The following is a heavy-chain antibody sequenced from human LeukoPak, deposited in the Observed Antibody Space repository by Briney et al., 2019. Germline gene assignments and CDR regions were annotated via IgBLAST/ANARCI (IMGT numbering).Heavy chain of an antibody. Sequence: SETLSLTCTVSGGSISSYYWSWIRQPAGKGLEWIGRIYTSGSTNYNPSLKSRVTMSVDTSKNQFSLKLSSMTAADSAVYYCASGNTGYDRDSFDIWGQGTMVTVSS. J-gene: IGHJ3*02. CDR2: IYTSGST. D-gene: IGHD5-12*01. CDR1: GGSISSYY. CDR3: ASGNTGYDRDSFDI. V-gene: IGHV4-4*07.